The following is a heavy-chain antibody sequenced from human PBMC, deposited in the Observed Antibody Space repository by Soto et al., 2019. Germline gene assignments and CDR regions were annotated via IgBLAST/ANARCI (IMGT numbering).Heavy chain of an antibody. V-gene: IGHV3-30*03. CDR1: GFVFSDYG. D-gene: IGHD3-3*01. Sequence: QVQVVESGGGVVQPGRSLRLSCGVSGFVFSDYGMHWVRQAPGKGLEWVAGTTYDGSKEFYADSVKGRFTISKDNSKNTLYVQMNSLRAEDTAVYYCXXXSESKSLDHWGQGTLVTVSS. CDR3: XXXSESKSLDH. J-gene: IGHJ4*02. CDR2: TTYDGSKE.